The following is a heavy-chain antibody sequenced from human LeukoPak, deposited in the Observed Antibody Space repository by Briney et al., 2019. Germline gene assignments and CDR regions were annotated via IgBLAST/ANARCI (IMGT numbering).Heavy chain of an antibody. CDR3: ARGARTPSGYGSRTAGRANWFDP. V-gene: IGHV4-34*01. D-gene: IGHD5-12*01. CDR2: INHSGST. Sequence: GSLRLSCAASGFTFSSYAMSWVRQPPGKGLEWIGEINHSGSTNYNPSLKSRVTISVDTSKNQFSLKLSSVTAADTAVYYCARGARTPSGYGSRTAGRANWFDPWGQGTLVTVSS. J-gene: IGHJ5*02. CDR1: GFTFSSYA.